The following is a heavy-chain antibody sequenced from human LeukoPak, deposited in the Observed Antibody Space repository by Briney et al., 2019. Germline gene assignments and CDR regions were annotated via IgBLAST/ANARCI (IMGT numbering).Heavy chain of an antibody. CDR3: ARETLRRNYYGSGSYYKAPLGV. D-gene: IGHD3-10*01. V-gene: IGHV1-2*02. CDR1: GYTFTGYY. J-gene: IGHJ6*02. Sequence: ASVKVSCKASGYTFTGYYIHWVRQAPGQGLEWMGWINPNSGGTNYAQKFQGRVTMTRDTSISTAYMELSRLRSDDTAVYYCARETLRRNYYGSGSYYKAPLGVWGQGTTVTVSS. CDR2: INPNSGGT.